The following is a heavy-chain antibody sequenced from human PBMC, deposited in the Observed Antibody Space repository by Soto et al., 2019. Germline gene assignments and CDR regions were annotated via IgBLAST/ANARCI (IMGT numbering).Heavy chain of an antibody. CDR3: XXXXXXXXXXXIYYYYYYGMDV. Sequence: QVQLVQSGAEVKKPGSSVKVSCKASGGTFGSYAISWVRQAPGQGLXXMGGIIPIPGTANYAQKFQGRVTIAADESTSXXXXXXXXXXXXXXXXXXXXXXXXXXXXXXIYYYYYYGMDVWGQGTTVTVSS. V-gene: IGHV1-69*01. J-gene: IGHJ6*02. CDR2: IIPIPGTA. CDR1: GGTFGSYA.